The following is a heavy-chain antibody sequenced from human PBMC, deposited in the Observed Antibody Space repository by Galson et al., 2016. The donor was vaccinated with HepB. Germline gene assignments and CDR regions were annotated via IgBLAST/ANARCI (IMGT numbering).Heavy chain of an antibody. D-gene: IGHD5-18*01. V-gene: IGHV3-23*01. CDR1: GFTFSSYA. CDR2: IGGSGGST. Sequence: SLRLSCAASGFTFSSYAMSWFRQTPGKGLEWVSAIGGSGGSTYYADSVKGRFTISKDNSKNTLYLQMNNLRAEDTAVYYCARDGDTAMLTANYYFDYWGQGTLVTVSS. J-gene: IGHJ4*02. CDR3: ARDGDTAMLTANYYFDY.